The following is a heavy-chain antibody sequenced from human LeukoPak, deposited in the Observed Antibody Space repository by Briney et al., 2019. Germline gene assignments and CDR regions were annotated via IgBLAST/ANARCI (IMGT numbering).Heavy chain of an antibody. CDR1: GGSISSYY. D-gene: IGHD2-21*01. CDR2: IYTSGST. Sequence: SETLSLTCTVSGGSISSYYWSWIRQPAGKGLEWIGRIYTSGSTNYNPSLKSRVTMSVDTSKNQFSLKLSSVTAADTAVYYCARDPVDCGGDCYLDAFDIWGQGTMVTVSS. J-gene: IGHJ3*02. V-gene: IGHV4-4*07. CDR3: ARDPVDCGGDCYLDAFDI.